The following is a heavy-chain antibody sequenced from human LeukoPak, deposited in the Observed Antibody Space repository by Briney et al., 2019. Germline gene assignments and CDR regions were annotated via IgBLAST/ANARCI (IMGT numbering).Heavy chain of an antibody. J-gene: IGHJ4*02. CDR2: IYYSGST. CDR3: ARHRYYYDSSGYYGDPFDY. Sequence: SETLSLTCTVSGGSISSSSYYWGWIRQPPGKGLEWIGSIYYSGSTYYNPSLKSRVTISVDTSKNQFSLKLSSVTAADTAVYYCARHRYYYDSSGYYGDPFDYWGQGTLVTVSS. CDR1: GGSISSSSYY. V-gene: IGHV4-39*01. D-gene: IGHD3-22*01.